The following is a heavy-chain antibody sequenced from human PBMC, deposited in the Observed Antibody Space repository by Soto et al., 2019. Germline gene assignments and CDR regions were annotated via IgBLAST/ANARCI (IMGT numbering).Heavy chain of an antibody. CDR3: ATNHYDFWSGALPLNWFDP. CDR1: GGSISSSSYY. J-gene: IGHJ5*02. D-gene: IGHD3-3*01. V-gene: IGHV4-39*01. CDR2: IYYSGST. Sequence: SETLSLTCTVSGGSISSSSYYWGWIRQPPGKGLEWIGSIYYSGSTYYNPSLKSRVTISVDTSKNQFSLKLSSVTAADTAVYYCATNHYDFWSGALPLNWFDPWGQGTLVTVSS.